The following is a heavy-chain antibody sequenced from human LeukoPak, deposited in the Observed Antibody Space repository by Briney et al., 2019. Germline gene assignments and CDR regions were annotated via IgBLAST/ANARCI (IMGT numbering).Heavy chain of an antibody. CDR3: ARDRRGLAGSNYDYIWGSYRQLLGTLDY. J-gene: IGHJ4*02. D-gene: IGHD3-16*02. CDR2: IYYSGST. Sequence: SETLSLTCAVSGVSISSNYYWSWIRQPPGKGLEWIGSIYYSGSTYYNPSLKSRVTISVDTSKNQFSLKLSSVTAADTAVYYCARDRRGLAGSNYDYIWGSYRQLLGTLDYWGQGTLVTVSS. V-gene: IGHV4-38-2*02. CDR1: GVSISSNYY.